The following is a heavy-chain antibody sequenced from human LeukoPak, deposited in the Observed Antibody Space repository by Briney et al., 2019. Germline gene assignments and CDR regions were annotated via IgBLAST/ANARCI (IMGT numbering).Heavy chain of an antibody. CDR2: ISGNGEST. CDR1: GFTFSSYV. V-gene: IGHV3-23*01. CDR3: AKGEREWLLKQYYFDY. J-gene: IGHJ4*02. Sequence: PGGSLRLSCAASGFTFSSYVMSWVRQAPGKGLEWVSAISGNGESTYYADSVKGRFTISRDNSKNTLYLQMNSLRAEDTAVYYCAKGEREWLLKQYYFDYWGQGTLVTLCS. D-gene: IGHD3-3*01.